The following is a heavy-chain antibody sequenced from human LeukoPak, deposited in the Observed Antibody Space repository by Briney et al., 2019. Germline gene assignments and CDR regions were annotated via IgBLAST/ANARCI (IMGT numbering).Heavy chain of an antibody. J-gene: IGHJ4*02. V-gene: IGHV3-21*01. CDR1: GFTLSSYT. D-gene: IGHD6-6*01. CDR2: ISSSSSYI. CDR3: TRDAEYSSSLTE. Sequence: GGSLRLSCAASGFTLSSYTMNWVRQAPGKGLGWVSSISSSSSYIYYADSVKGRFAISRDNAKKSLYLQMNSLRAEDTAVYYCTRDAEYSSSLTEWGQGTLVTVS.